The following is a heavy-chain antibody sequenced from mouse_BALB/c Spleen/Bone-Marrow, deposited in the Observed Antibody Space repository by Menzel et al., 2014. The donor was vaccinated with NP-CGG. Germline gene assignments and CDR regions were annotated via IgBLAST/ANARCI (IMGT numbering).Heavy chain of an antibody. J-gene: IGHJ2*01. CDR3: ARRGTGVDY. V-gene: IGHV1-63*02. CDR2: IYPGGGYT. D-gene: IGHD4-1*01. CDR1: GYTFTNYW. Sequence: QVQLKESGAELVRPGTSAKISCKASGYTFTNYWLGWVKQRPGHGLEWIGDIYPGGGYTNYNEKFKGKATLTADTSSSTAYMQLSSLTSEDSAVYFCARRGTGVDYWGQGTTLTVSS.